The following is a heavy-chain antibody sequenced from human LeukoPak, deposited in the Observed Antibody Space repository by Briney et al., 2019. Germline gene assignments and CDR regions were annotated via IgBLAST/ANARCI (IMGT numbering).Heavy chain of an antibody. CDR1: GGSISSYY. J-gene: IGHJ4*02. CDR2: IYYSGTT. D-gene: IGHD6-13*01. V-gene: IGHV4-59*01. CDR3: ARGVYIAAAQYGY. Sequence: PSETLSLTCTVSGGSISSYYWSWIRQPPGKGLEGIGYIYYSGTTNYNPSLKSRVTISVDTSKNQFSLKLRSVTAADTAVYYCARGVYIAAAQYGYWGQGTLVTVSS.